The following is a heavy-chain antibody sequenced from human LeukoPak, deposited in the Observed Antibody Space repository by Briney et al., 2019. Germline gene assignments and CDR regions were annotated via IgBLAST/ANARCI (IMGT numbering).Heavy chain of an antibody. J-gene: IGHJ6*02. Sequence: SETLSLTCAVYGGSFSGYYWSWIRQPPGKGLEWIGEINHSGSTNYNPSPKSRVTISVDTSKNQFSLKLSSVTAADTAVYYCARVSHYYDSSGYQRYYYYYGMDVWGQGTTVTVSS. CDR2: INHSGST. D-gene: IGHD3-22*01. CDR1: GGSFSGYY. V-gene: IGHV4-34*01. CDR3: ARVSHYYDSSGYQRYYYYYGMDV.